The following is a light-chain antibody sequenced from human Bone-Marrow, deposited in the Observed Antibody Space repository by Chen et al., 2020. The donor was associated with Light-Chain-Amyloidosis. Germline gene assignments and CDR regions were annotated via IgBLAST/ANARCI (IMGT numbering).Light chain of an antibody. V-gene: IGLV2-14*03. J-gene: IGLJ3*02. CDR1: SNDVGGYAY. Sequence: QSALTQTASVSGSPGQSITISCTGTSNDVGGYAYVSWYQQHPGKAPKLLIYDVSNRPSGVSNRFSGSKSGNTASLTISGLQAEDEAHYYCTSYRSGSTPVMFGGGTKVTVL. CDR3: TSYRSGSTPVM. CDR2: DVS.